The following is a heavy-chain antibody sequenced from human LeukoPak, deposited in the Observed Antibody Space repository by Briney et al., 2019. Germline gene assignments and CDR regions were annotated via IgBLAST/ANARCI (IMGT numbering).Heavy chain of an antibody. CDR3: ARDPDSNYVHRFDY. CDR2: ISYDGSNK. V-gene: IGHV3-30-3*01. CDR1: GFTFSSYA. D-gene: IGHD4-11*01. J-gene: IGHJ4*02. Sequence: GGSLRLSCAASGFTFSSYAMHWVRQAPGKGLEWVAVISYDGSNKYYADSVKGRFTISGDNSKNTLYLQMNSLRAEDTAVYYCARDPDSNYVHRFDYWGQGTLVTVSS.